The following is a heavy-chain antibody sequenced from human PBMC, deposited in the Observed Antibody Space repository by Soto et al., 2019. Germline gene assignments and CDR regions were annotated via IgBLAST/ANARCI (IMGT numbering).Heavy chain of an antibody. CDR3: ARCEFDFWSGVGRLDLDY. V-gene: IGHV3-30*04. CDR1: GFTFSSYA. J-gene: IGHJ4*02. Sequence: PGGSLRLSCAASGFTFSSYAMHWVRQAPGKGLEWVAVISYDERNYYYADSVKGRFTIARDNSKNTLYLQMNSLRTEDTGVYYCARCEFDFWSGVGRLDLDYWGQGTLVPSPQ. D-gene: IGHD3-3*01. CDR2: ISYDERNY.